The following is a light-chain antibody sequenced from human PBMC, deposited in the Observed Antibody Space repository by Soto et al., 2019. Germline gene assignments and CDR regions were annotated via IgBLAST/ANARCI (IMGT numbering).Light chain of an antibody. CDR2: EAS. J-gene: IGKJ1*01. V-gene: IGKV1-5*01. CDR3: QQYNTHWT. Sequence: DIQMTQSPSTLSASVGDRVTITCRASQSIIPWLAWYQQKPGKAPKLLIYEASSLASGVPSRFSGSGSGTEFTLTISSLQPDDFATYYCQQYNTHWTFGQGTKVDIK. CDR1: QSIIPW.